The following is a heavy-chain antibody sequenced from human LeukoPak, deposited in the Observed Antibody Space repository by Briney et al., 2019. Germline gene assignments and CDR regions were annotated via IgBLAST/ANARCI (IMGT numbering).Heavy chain of an antibody. Sequence: ASVKVSCKASGYTFTGYYMNWVRQAPGQGLEWMGWINPNSGGTSYAQKFQGRVTMTRDTSISTAYMELSRLRSDDTAVYYCARTHYYGTGSYYPDAFDIWGQGTMVTVSS. CDR3: ARTHYYGTGSYYPDAFDI. D-gene: IGHD3-10*01. CDR1: GYTFTGYY. CDR2: INPNSGGT. V-gene: IGHV1-2*02. J-gene: IGHJ3*02.